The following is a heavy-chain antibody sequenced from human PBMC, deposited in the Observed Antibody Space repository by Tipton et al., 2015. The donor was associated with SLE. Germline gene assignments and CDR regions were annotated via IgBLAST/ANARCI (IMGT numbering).Heavy chain of an antibody. J-gene: IGHJ4*01. V-gene: IGHV4-38-2*01. Sequence: TLSLTCSVSGNSIYNGFYWGWIRQSPGKGLEWIGSIYRSGTAYYNPSLKTRVTISVDTSRNQFSLKLTSVTAADTAVYYCAIPTVGATGGFDSWGHGTLVIVSS. CDR3: AIPTVGATGGFDS. D-gene: IGHD1-26*01. CDR1: GNSIYNGFY. CDR2: IYRSGTA.